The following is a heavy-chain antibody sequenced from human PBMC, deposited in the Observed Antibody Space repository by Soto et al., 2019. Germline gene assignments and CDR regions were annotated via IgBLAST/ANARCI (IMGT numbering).Heavy chain of an antibody. CDR2: INAGNGNT. Sequence: ASVKVSCKASGYTFTSYAMHWVRQAPGQRLEWMGWINAGNGNTKYSQKFQGRVTMTRDTSTSTVYMELSSLRSDDTAVYYCARVQSGYDFAYWGQGTLVTVSS. J-gene: IGHJ4*02. V-gene: IGHV1-3*01. CDR3: ARVQSGYDFAY. D-gene: IGHD5-12*01. CDR1: GYTFTSYA.